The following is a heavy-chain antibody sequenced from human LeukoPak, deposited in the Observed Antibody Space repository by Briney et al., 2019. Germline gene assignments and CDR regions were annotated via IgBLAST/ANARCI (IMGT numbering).Heavy chain of an antibody. CDR1: GFTFSSYG. J-gene: IGHJ4*02. CDR2: IRYDGSNK. V-gene: IGHV3-30*02. CDR3: ACLEAAAT. Sequence: LSGGSLRLSCAASGFTFSSYGMHWVRQAPGKGLEWVAFIRYDGSNKYYADSVKGRFTISRDNAKNTLYLQMNSLRAEDTAVYYCACLEAAATGGQGTLVTVSS. D-gene: IGHD6-25*01.